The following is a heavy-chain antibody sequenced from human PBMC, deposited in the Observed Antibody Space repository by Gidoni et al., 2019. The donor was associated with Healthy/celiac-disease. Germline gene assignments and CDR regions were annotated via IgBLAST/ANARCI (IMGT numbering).Heavy chain of an antibody. D-gene: IGHD3-10*01. CDR2: IRSKAYGGTT. CDR3: TRDLWLLWFGSRVAFDI. V-gene: IGHV3-49*04. Sequence: EVQLVESGGGLVQPGRSLRLSCTASGFTFGDYAMSWVRQASGKGLEWVGFIRSKAYGGTTEYAASVKGRFTISRDDSKSIAYLQMNSLKTEDTAVYYCTRDLWLLWFGSRVAFDIWGQGTMVTVSS. CDR1: GFTFGDYA. J-gene: IGHJ3*02.